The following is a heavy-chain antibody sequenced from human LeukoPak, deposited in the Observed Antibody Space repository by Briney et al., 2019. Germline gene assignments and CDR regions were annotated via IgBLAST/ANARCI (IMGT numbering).Heavy chain of an antibody. CDR2: IRYDGSNK. CDR3: AKDLDSSGYIDY. Sequence: GGSLRLSCAASGFTFSSYGMHWVRQAPGKGLERVAFIRYDGSNKYYADSVKGRFTISRDNSKNTLYLQMNSLRAEDTAVYYCAKDLDSSGYIDYWGQGTLVTVSS. V-gene: IGHV3-30*02. CDR1: GFTFSSYG. D-gene: IGHD3-22*01. J-gene: IGHJ4*02.